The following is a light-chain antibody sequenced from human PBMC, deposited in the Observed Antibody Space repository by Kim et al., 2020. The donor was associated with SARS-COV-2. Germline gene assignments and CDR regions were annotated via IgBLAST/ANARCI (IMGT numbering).Light chain of an antibody. J-gene: IGLJ2*01. Sequence: QGVTIACTGNSSTIGAGYNVHWYRQTPGTAPKLLIHDKNNRPSGVPDRFSGSKSGTSASLAITGLQAEDEADYYCQSYDRLSASVVFGGGTQLTVL. CDR1: SSTIGAGYN. CDR2: DKN. V-gene: IGLV1-40*01. CDR3: QSYDRLSASVV.